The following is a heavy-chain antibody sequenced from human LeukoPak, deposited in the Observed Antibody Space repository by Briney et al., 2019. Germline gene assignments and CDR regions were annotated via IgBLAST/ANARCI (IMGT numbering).Heavy chain of an antibody. D-gene: IGHD2-15*01. J-gene: IGHJ4*02. CDR1: GGSFRGYY. CDR3: AVGSCSGGSCYSDPRDDY. Sequence: SETLSLTCAVSGGSFRGYYWSWIRQPPRKGLEWIGEINHRGFTNYSPSLNSRVTISVDTSKNQFSLKLSSVTAADTAIYYCAVGSCSGGSCYSDPRDDYWGQGTLVTVSS. CDR2: INHRGFT. V-gene: IGHV4-34*01.